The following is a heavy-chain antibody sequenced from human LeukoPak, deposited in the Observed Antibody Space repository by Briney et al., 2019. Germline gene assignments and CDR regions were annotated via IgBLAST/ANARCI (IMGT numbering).Heavy chain of an antibody. V-gene: IGHV1-2*02. D-gene: IGHD3-10*01. CDR3: ARGFHGGYNWFDP. CDR1: GYTFTGYY. CDR2: INPNSGGT. J-gene: IGHJ5*02. Sequence: ASVKGSCKASGYTFTGYYMHWVRQAPGQGLELMGWINPNSGGTNYAQKFQGRVTMTRDTSISTAYMELSRLRSDDTAVYYCARGFHGGYNWFDPWGQGTLVTVSS.